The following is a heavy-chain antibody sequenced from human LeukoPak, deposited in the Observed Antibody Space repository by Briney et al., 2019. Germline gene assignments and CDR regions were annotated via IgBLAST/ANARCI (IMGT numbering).Heavy chain of an antibody. CDR1: GFTFSSYA. J-gene: IGHJ4*02. Sequence: GGSLRPSCAASGFTFSSYAMNWVRQAPGKGLEWVSAISGSGGTTYYADSVKGRFTISRDNSKNTLYLQMNTLRAEDTAIYYCAKDEEVSPCFFDYWGQGTLVTVSS. CDR3: AKDEEVSPCFFDY. V-gene: IGHV3-23*01. CDR2: ISGSGGTT.